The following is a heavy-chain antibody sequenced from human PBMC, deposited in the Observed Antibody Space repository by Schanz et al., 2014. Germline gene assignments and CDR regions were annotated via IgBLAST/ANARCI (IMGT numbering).Heavy chain of an antibody. CDR2: ISYGTSYI. CDR1: GFTASSHS. V-gene: IGHV3-21*02. CDR3: ARDRRNADLDY. Sequence: EVQLVESGGGLVKPGGSLRLSCGVSGFTASSHSMNWVRQAPGKGLEWVSSISYGTSYIYYAESVKGRFTISRDNAKNSLYLQMNSLRAEDTALYYCARDRRNADLDYWGQGTLVTVSS. D-gene: IGHD1-1*01. J-gene: IGHJ4*02.